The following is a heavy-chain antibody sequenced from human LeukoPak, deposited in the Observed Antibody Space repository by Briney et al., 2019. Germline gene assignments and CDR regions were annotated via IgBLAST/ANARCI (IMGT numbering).Heavy chain of an antibody. J-gene: IGHJ4*02. CDR1: GFIFSSYS. CDR2: ISSSSTYT. D-gene: IGHD6-6*01. CDR3: AREMVIAALQLDY. V-gene: IGHV3-21*01. Sequence: KSGGSLRLSCAASGFIFSSYSMNWVRQAPGKGLEWVSSISSSSTYTYYADSVKGRFTISRDNAKNSLYLQMNSLRAEDTAVYYCAREMVIAALQLDYWGQGTLVTVSS.